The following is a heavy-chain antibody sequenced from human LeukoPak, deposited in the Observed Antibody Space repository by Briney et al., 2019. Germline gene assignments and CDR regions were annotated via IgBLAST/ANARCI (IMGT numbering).Heavy chain of an antibody. CDR1: VGAILSSSFY. V-gene: IGHV4-39*01. J-gene: IGHJ4*01. CDR3: ARLYYSDSAFDY. D-gene: IGHD3-10*01. CDR2: IYSSGST. Sequence: TETLSLTCTVYVGAILSSSFYWVWIRQPPGRGQEWLGSIYSSGSTYYNPSVNSRATISVDTSKKELPLELSSVTAADTSMYYCARLYYSDSAFDYWGQGTLVTVSS.